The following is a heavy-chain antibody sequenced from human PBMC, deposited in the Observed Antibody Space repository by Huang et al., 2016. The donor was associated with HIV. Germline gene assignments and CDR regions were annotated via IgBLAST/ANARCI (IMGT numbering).Heavy chain of an antibody. CDR3: ARAKDTWDAYDI. D-gene: IGHD5-18*01. CDR2: ISNDGSNN. J-gene: IGHJ3*02. V-gene: IGHV3-30-3*01. CDR1: GFPFNNHA. Sequence: QVQLVESGGGVVQPGRSLRLFCAASGFPFNNHAMHGVRQARGKGLNWVAVISNDGSNNYYAVSVKGRFTISRDSSKSTLFLHMTSLRTEDTAVYYCARAKDTWDAYDIWGQGTMVIVSS.